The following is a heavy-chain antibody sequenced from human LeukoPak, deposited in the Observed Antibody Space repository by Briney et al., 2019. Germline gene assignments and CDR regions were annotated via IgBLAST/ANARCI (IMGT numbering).Heavy chain of an antibody. CDR2: IYHSGST. CDR1: GYSISSGYY. CDR3: ARVSRDITIFGVGPRGAFAFDI. Sequence: SETLSLTCTVSGYSISSGYYWGWIRQPPGKGLEWIGSIYHSGSTNYNPSLKSRVTMSVDTSKNQFSLKLNSVTAADTAVYYCARVSRDITIFGVGPRGAFAFDIWGQGTMVTVSS. J-gene: IGHJ3*02. D-gene: IGHD3-3*01. V-gene: IGHV4-38-2*02.